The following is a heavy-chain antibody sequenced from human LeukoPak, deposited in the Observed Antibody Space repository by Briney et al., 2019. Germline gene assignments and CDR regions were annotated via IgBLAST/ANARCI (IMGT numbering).Heavy chain of an antibody. V-gene: IGHV4-39*01. CDR1: GDSISSSGDY. J-gene: IGHJ6*03. CDR2: IYYSGST. D-gene: IGHD1-7*01. CDR3: ARVGTTYPHYYMDV. Sequence: SETLSLTCTVSGDSISSSGDYWGWIRQPPGKGLEWIGNIYYSGSTYYNPSLKSRVTIAVDTSKNQFSLKLTSVTAADTAVYYCARVGTTYPHYYMDVWGKGTTVTVAS.